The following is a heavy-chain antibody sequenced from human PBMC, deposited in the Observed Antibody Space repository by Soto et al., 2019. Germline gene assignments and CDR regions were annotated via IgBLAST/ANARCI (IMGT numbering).Heavy chain of an antibody. CDR1: GGSFSGYY. J-gene: IGHJ5*02. CDR2: INHSEST. Sequence: SETLSLTCAVYGGSFSGYYWSWIRQPPGKGLEWIGEINHSESTNYNPSLKSRVTISVDTSKNQFSLKLSSVTAADTAVYYCAKIPVAAAGTVNWFDPWGQGTLVTSPQ. CDR3: AKIPVAAAGTVNWFDP. D-gene: IGHD6-13*01. V-gene: IGHV4-34*01.